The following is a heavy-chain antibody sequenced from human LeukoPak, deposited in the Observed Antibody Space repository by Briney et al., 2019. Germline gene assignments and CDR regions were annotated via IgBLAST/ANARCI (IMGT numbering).Heavy chain of an antibody. J-gene: IGHJ4*02. Sequence: GGSLRLSCAASGFTFSIYAMSWVRQAPGKGLQWVSSITSSGDGTYYADSVKGRFTISRDNSENMLYLQMNSLRVEDTAVYFCAKDRPNYYGSNGHYYRRDGDYWGQGALVTVSS. D-gene: IGHD3-22*01. CDR2: ITSSGDGT. CDR1: GFTFSIYA. V-gene: IGHV3-23*01. CDR3: AKDRPNYYGSNGHYYRRDGDY.